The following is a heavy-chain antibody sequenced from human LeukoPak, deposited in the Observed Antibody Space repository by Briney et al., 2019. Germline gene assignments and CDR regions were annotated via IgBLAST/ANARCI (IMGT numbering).Heavy chain of an antibody. Sequence: ASVKVSCKASGGTFSSYAISWVRQAPGQGLEWMGGIIPIFGTANYAQKFQGRVTITADESTSTAYVELSSLRSEDTAVYYCARDVGFGERQNDYWGQGTLVTVSS. D-gene: IGHD3-10*01. CDR1: GGTFSSYA. CDR3: ARDVGFGERQNDY. J-gene: IGHJ4*02. V-gene: IGHV1-69*13. CDR2: IIPIFGTA.